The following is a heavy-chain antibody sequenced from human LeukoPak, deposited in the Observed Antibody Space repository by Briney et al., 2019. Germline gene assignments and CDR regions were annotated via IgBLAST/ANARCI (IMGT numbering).Heavy chain of an antibody. D-gene: IGHD3-22*01. CDR3: ARGVDDSSGYYYRPAPHYFDY. J-gene: IGHJ4*02. CDR1: GFTFSSYA. Sequence: PGGSLRLSCAASGFTFSSYAMSWVRQAPGKGLEWVSAISGSGGSTYYADSVKGRFTISRDNSKNTLYLQMNSLRAGDTAVYYCARGVDDSSGYYYRPAPHYFDYWGQGTLVTVSS. CDR2: ISGSGGST. V-gene: IGHV3-23*01.